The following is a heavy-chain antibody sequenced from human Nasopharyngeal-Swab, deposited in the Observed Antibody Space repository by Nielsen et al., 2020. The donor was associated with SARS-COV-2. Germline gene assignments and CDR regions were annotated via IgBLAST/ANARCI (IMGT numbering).Heavy chain of an antibody. J-gene: IGHJ5*02. V-gene: IGHV3-23*01. CDR1: GFTFSSYA. CDR3: AKDGAAVGDDYSNYSDWFDP. Sequence: LSLTCAASGFTFSSYAMSWVRQAPGKGLEWVSAISGSGGSTYYADSVKGRFTISRDNSKNTLYLQMNSLRAEDTAVYYCAKDGAAVGDDYSNYSDWFDPWGQGTLVTVSS. D-gene: IGHD4-11*01. CDR2: ISGSGGST.